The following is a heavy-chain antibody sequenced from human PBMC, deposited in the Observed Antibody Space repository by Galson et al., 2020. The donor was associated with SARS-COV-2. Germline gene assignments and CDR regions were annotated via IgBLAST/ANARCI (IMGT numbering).Heavy chain of an antibody. J-gene: IGHJ3*02. CDR1: GGPSTAYN. CDR3: ARGDVDTALDYDAFDI. D-gene: IGHD5-18*01. CDR2: INHSGST. Sequence: ASEPLSLTCAVPGGPSTAYNRSRIRQPPGKGPEWIGEINHSGSTNYNPSLKSRVTISVDTSKNQFSLKLSSVTAADTDVYYCARGDVDTALDYDAFDIWGQGTMVTVSS. V-gene: IGHV4-34*01.